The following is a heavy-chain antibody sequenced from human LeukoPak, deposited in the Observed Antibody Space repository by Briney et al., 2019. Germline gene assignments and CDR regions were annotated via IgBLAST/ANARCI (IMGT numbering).Heavy chain of an antibody. CDR2: ISYDGSNK. D-gene: IGHD3-22*01. V-gene: IGHV3-30*18. J-gene: IGHJ4*02. CDR1: GFTLSGYG. Sequence: GGSLRLSCAASGFTLSGYGMHWVCQAPGKGLEWVAVISYDGSNKYYADSVKGRFTISRDNSKNTLYLQMNSLRAEDTAVYYCAKDLNYYDSSGLDYWGQGTLVTVSS. CDR3: AKDLNYYDSSGLDY.